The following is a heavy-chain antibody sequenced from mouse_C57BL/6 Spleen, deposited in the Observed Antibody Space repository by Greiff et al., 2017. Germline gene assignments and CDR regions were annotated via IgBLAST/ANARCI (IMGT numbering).Heavy chain of an antibody. D-gene: IGHD1-1*01. CDR1: GYTFTSYW. Sequence: VQLQQPGAELVMPGASVKLSCKASGYTFTSYWMHWVKQRPGQGLEWIGEIDPSDSYTNYNQKFKGKSTLTVDKSSSTAYMQRSSLTSEDSAVYYCARGDTDYSTDYFDDWGQGTTLTVSS. CDR3: ARGDTDYSTDYFDD. CDR2: IDPSDSYT. J-gene: IGHJ2*01. V-gene: IGHV1-69*01.